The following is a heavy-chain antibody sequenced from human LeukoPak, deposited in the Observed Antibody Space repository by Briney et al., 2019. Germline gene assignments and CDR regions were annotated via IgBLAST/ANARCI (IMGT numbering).Heavy chain of an antibody. CDR2: IRYDGCNK. CDR1: GFTFSSYG. D-gene: IGHD6-19*01. CDR3: AAPTGGIVGWLVLDFDY. V-gene: IGHV3-30*02. Sequence: QPGGSLRLSCAASGFTFSSYGMHWVRQAPGKGLEWVAFIRYDGCNKYYADSVKGRFTISRDNSKNTLYLQMNSLRAEDTAVYYCAAPTGGIVGWLVLDFDYWGQGTLVTVSS. J-gene: IGHJ4*02.